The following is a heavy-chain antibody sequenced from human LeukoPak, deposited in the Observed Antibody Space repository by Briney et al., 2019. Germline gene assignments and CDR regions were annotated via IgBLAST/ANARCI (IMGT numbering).Heavy chain of an antibody. CDR3: AKGPYKQLVKGVYFDY. D-gene: IGHD6-6*01. CDR1: GFTFSSYW. Sequence: GGSLRLSCAASGFTFSSYWMHWVRQAPGKGLVWVSRINSDGSSTSYADSVKGRFTISRDNAKNTLYLQMNSLRAEDTAVYYCAKGPYKQLVKGVYFDYWGQGTLVTVSS. CDR2: INSDGSST. V-gene: IGHV3-74*01. J-gene: IGHJ4*02.